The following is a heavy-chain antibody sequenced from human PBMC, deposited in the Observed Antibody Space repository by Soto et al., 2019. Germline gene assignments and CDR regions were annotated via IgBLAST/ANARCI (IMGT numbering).Heavy chain of an antibody. CDR3: ARQIYDSDAGPNFQYYFDS. D-gene: IGHD5-12*01. J-gene: IGHJ4*02. Sequence: GESLKISCKGSGYSFAGYWITWVRQKPGKGLEWMGRIDPSDSQTYYSPSFRGHVTISVTKSIATVFLQWSSLRASDTAMYYCARQIYDSDAGPNFQYYFDSWGQGTPVTVSS. V-gene: IGHV5-10-1*01. CDR1: GYSFAGYW. CDR2: IDPSDSQT.